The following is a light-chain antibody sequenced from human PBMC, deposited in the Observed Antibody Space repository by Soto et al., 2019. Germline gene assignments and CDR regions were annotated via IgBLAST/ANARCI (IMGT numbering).Light chain of an antibody. CDR3: QQRSTSIT. CDR1: QTVSSY. Sequence: IVLTQSPATLSLWPGETAILSCRASQTVSSYLSWYQHKPGQAPRLLIYDASKRAHGIPARFSGSGSGTDFTLTISSLEPEDFAVYYCQQRSTSITFGQGTRLEIE. J-gene: IGKJ5*01. CDR2: DAS. V-gene: IGKV3-11*01.